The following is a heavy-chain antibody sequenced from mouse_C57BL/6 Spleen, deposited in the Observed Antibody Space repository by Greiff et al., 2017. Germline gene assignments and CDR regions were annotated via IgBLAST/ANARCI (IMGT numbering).Heavy chain of an antibody. CDR2: IDPEDGDT. CDR1: GFNIKDYY. V-gene: IGHV14-1*01. Sequence: VQLQQSGAELVRPGASVKLSCTASGFNIKDYYMHWVKQRPEQGLEWIGRIDPEDGDTEYAPKFPGKATMTADTSSNTAYLQLSSLTSEDTAVYYCTNRDYYGSSLAWFAYWGQGTLVTVSA. D-gene: IGHD1-1*01. CDR3: TNRDYYGSSLAWFAY. J-gene: IGHJ3*01.